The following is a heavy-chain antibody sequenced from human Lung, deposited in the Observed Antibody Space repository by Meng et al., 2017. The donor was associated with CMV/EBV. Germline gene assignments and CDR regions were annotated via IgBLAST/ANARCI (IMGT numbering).Heavy chain of an antibody. J-gene: IGHJ4*02. CDR2: INPSDNTT. CDR1: GYTLTNYY. Sequence: ASVXVSXKASGYTLTNYYIHWVRQAPGQGLEWMGIINPSDNTTIYAQKFQGRVTMTRDTSTSTVYMELNSLRSDDTALYYCARDLGYSSSWYFQYYVDCWXQGTLVTVSS. CDR3: ARDLGYSSSWYFQYYVDC. V-gene: IGHV1-46*01. D-gene: IGHD6-13*01.